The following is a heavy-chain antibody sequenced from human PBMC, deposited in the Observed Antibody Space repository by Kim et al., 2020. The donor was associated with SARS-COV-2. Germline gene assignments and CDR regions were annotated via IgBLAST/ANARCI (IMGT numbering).Heavy chain of an antibody. Sequence: SETLSLTCAVYGGSFSGYYWSWIRQPPGKGLEWIGEINHSGSTNYNPSLKSRVTISVDTSKNQFSLKLSSVTAADTAVYYCARRTYDFWSGGLGNRFDYWGQGTLVTVSS. J-gene: IGHJ4*02. D-gene: IGHD3-3*01. V-gene: IGHV4-34*01. CDR2: INHSGST. CDR3: ARRTYDFWSGGLGNRFDY. CDR1: GGSFSGYY.